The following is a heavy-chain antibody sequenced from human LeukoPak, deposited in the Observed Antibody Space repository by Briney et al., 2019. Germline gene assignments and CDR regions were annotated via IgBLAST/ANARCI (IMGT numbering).Heavy chain of an antibody. CDR3: ARVWGIAAANWFDP. J-gene: IGHJ5*02. CDR1: GGSISSGGYY. Sequence: SETLSFTCTVSGGSISSGGYYWSWIRQHPGKGLEWIGYIYYSGSTYYNPSLKSRVTISVDTSKNQFSLKLSSVTAADTAVYYCARVWGIAAANWFDPWGQGTLVTVSS. D-gene: IGHD6-13*01. V-gene: IGHV4-31*03. CDR2: IYYSGST.